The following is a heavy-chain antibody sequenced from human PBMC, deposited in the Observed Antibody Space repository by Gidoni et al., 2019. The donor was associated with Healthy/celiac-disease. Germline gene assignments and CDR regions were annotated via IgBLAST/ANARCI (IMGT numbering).Heavy chain of an antibody. V-gene: IGHV3-49*05. Sequence: EVQLVESGGGLVKPGRSLRLSCTASGFTFGDYAMSWFRQAPGKGLEWVGFIRSKAYGGTTEYAASVKGRFTISRDDSKSIAYLQMNSLKTEDTAVYYCTRMKAAAAPGYWGQGTLVTVSS. J-gene: IGHJ4*02. D-gene: IGHD6-13*01. CDR3: TRMKAAAAPGY. CDR1: GFTFGDYA. CDR2: IRSKAYGGTT.